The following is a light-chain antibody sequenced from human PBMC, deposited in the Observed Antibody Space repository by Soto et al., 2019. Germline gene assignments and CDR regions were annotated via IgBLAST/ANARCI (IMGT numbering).Light chain of an antibody. J-gene: IGLJ1*01. CDR3: QSSDSSGRYPYV. Sequence: SYELTQPPSVSVSPGQTARITCSGDALPKQYAYWYQQKPGQAPVVVIYKDNGRPSGIPERFSGSSSGTTVTLTISGVQAEDEAYYYCQSSDSSGRYPYVFATGTRSPP. CDR2: KDN. CDR1: ALPKQY. V-gene: IGLV3-25*02.